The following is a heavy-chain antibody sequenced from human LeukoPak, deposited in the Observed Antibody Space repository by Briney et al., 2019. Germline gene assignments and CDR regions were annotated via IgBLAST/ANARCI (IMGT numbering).Heavy chain of an antibody. Sequence: ASVKVSCKASGYTFTSYYMHWVRQAPGQGLEWMGIINPSGGSTSYAQKFQGRVTMTRDTSTSTVYMELSSLRSEDTAVYYCARGSTYYDSSGQVPFDYWGQGTLVTVSS. CDR3: ARGSTYYDSSGQVPFDY. CDR2: INPSGGST. J-gene: IGHJ4*02. CDR1: GYTFTSYY. V-gene: IGHV1-46*01. D-gene: IGHD3-22*01.